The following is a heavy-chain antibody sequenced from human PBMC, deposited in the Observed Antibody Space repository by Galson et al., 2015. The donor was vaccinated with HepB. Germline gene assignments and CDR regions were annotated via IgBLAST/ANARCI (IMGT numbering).Heavy chain of an antibody. Sequence: SLRLSCAASGFTFSSYAMSWVRQAPGKGLEWVSAISGSGGSTHYADSVKGRFTISRDNSKNTLYLQMNSLRAEDTAVYYCAKSLSRCSGGSCDHADFDYWGQGTLVTVSS. CDR1: GFTFSSYA. CDR3: AKSLSRCSGGSCDHADFDY. V-gene: IGHV3-23*01. CDR2: ISGSGGST. D-gene: IGHD2-15*01. J-gene: IGHJ4*02.